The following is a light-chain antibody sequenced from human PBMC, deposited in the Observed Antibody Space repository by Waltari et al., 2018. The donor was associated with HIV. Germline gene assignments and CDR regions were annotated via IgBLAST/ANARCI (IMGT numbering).Light chain of an antibody. CDR3: QQYYSYPRT. CDR1: QAIGTS. Sequence: AIQMTQSPSSFSASTGHRVTITCRASQAIGTSLAWYQQKSWKAPNLLIYGASTLQNGVPSRFSGSGSGTDFTLTISCLQSEDFATYYCQQYYSYPRTFGQGTKVEIK. CDR2: GAS. V-gene: IGKV1-8*01. J-gene: IGKJ1*01.